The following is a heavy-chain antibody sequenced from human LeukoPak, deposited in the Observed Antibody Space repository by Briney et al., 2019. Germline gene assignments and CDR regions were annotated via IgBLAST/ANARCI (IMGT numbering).Heavy chain of an antibody. J-gene: IGHJ4*02. CDR2: ISGDGGST. V-gene: IGHV3-23*01. Sequence: GGSLRLSRAASGFTLGNYAICWVRQAPGKGLEWVSAISGDGGSTYYADSVKGRFTVSRDSSKDTLYLQMDSLRAEDTAVYYCAKLRSISWYASCDYWGQGTLVTVSS. D-gene: IGHD2-8*01. CDR3: AKLRSISWYASCDY. CDR1: GFTLGNYA.